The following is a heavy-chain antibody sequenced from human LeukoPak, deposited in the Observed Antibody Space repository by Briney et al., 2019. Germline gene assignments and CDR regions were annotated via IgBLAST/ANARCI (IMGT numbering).Heavy chain of an antibody. V-gene: IGHV4-61*02. J-gene: IGHJ6*03. CDR2: IYTSGGT. CDR3: ARVQQGDFYYYYYYMDV. CDR1: GGSISSGSYY. Sequence: KTSQTLSLTCTVSGGSISSGSYYWSWIRQPAGKGVEWIGRIYTSGGTNYNPSLKSRVTISVDTSKNQFSPKLSSVTAADTAVYYCARVQQGDFYYYYYYMDVWGKGTTVTVSS. D-gene: IGHD2-21*01.